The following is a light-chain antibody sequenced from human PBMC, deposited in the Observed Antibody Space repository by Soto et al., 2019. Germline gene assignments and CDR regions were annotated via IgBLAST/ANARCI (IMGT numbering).Light chain of an antibody. Sequence: DIQMTQSPSSLSASVGDRVTITCRASQSISSYLNWYQQKPGKAPKLLTVAASSLQSGVPSRFSGSGSGTDFTLTISTLQPEDFPTYYCQQSYSTPYTCGRGTKLESK. CDR1: QSISSY. CDR2: AAS. CDR3: QQSYSTPYT. J-gene: IGKJ2*01. V-gene: IGKV1-39*01.